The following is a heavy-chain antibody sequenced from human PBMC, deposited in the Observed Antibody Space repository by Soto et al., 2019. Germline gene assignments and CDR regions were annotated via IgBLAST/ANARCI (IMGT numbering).Heavy chain of an antibody. CDR2: IFFTGST. Sequence: SGTLDLSFTVSVCSVRTGSYHWSWLRQPPGKGLEWIGYIFFTGSTHYNPSLKNRVTISVDTSKNQFSLTVTSVTAADTAVYYCARDGHGMDVWGQGTTVTVSS. CDR3: ARDGHGMDV. J-gene: IGHJ6*02. V-gene: IGHV4-61*01. CDR1: VCSVRTGSYH.